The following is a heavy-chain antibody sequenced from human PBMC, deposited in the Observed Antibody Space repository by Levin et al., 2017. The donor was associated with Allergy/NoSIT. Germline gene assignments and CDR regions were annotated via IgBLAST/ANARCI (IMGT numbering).Heavy chain of an antibody. Sequence: SVKVSCKASGGTFSSYAISWVRQAPGQGLEWMGGIIPIFGTANYAQKFQGRVTITADESTSTAYMELSSLRSEDTAVYYCARAYYDFWSGRHNGYYYYGMDVWGQGTTVTVSS. D-gene: IGHD3-3*01. J-gene: IGHJ6*02. CDR1: GGTFSSYA. CDR3: ARAYYDFWSGRHNGYYYYGMDV. V-gene: IGHV1-69*13. CDR2: IIPIFGTA.